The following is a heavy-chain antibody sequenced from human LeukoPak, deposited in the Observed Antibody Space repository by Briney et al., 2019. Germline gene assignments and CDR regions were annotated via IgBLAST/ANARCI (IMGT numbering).Heavy chain of an antibody. D-gene: IGHD2-21*02. CDR2: INQDASEI. J-gene: IGHJ4*02. CDR3: ATDRDNSDWQKRFDS. V-gene: IGHV3-7*01. Sequence: PGGSLRLSCAASGFTFSTYWMNWYRQAPGKGLEWVGNINQDASEINYVDSVRGRSTISRDNAKNSLHLQMNSLRAEDTAVYYCATDRDNSDWQKRFDSWGQGTLVTVTP. CDR1: GFTFSTYW.